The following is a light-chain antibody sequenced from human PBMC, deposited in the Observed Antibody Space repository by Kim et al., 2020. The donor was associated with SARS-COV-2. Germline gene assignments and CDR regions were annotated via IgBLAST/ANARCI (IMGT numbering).Light chain of an antibody. Sequence: VSPGDSASLSCRASRSVGSNLAWYQHKPGQAPRLLIFDTSKRATGVPARFSGSGSGTLFTLTISDLQSEDFAFYYCQQYMNWPPYTFGQGTKLEI. CDR3: QQYMNWPPYT. J-gene: IGKJ2*01. CDR1: RSVGSN. CDR2: DTS. V-gene: IGKV3-15*01.